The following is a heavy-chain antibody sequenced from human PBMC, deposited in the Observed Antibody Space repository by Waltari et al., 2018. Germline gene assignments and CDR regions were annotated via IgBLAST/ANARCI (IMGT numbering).Heavy chain of an antibody. V-gene: IGHV4-39*07. Sequence: QVQLQESGPGLVKPSETLSLTCAVSGGSISDNYYWNWIRQPPGKGLEWIGNILGNSASTYYNPSLKSRVTISKDTSKNQFFLRLNSVTAADTALYYCARATTVTTSGGYFDFWGQGALVTVSS. J-gene: IGHJ4*02. CDR1: GGSISDNYY. D-gene: IGHD4-17*01. CDR3: ARATTVTTSGGYFDF. CDR2: ILGNSAST.